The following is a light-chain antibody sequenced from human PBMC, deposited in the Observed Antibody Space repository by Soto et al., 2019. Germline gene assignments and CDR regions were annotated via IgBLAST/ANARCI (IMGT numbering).Light chain of an antibody. CDR1: QDISNY. J-gene: IGKJ5*01. CDR2: DAS. V-gene: IGKV1-33*01. Sequence: DIQMTQSPSSMSASVGNRVTITCQASQDISNYLNWYQQKPGKAPKLLIYDASNLETGVPSRFSGSGSGTDFTFTISSLKNEDIATYYCQQYDNLPITFGQGTRLEIK. CDR3: QQYDNLPIT.